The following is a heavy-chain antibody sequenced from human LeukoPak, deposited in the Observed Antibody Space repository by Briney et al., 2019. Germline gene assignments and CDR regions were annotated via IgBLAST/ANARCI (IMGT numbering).Heavy chain of an antibody. CDR3: ARWSGSGWYSN. CDR2: ISGDAGSI. CDR1: GFTFSTYA. Sequence: GGSLRLSCAGSGFTFSTYAMSWVRQGPGKGLEWVAAISGDAGSIWYADSVKGRFTISRDNSENTLYLQMSSLRAEDTAVYYCARWSGSGWYSNWGQGTLVTVSS. D-gene: IGHD6-19*01. V-gene: IGHV3-23*01. J-gene: IGHJ4*02.